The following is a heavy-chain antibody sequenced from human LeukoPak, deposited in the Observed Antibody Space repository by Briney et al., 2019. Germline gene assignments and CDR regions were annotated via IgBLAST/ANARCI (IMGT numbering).Heavy chain of an antibody. J-gene: IGHJ4*02. CDR1: GGTFSSYA. CDR3: ASAGRRVGYCSGGSCRDFDY. D-gene: IGHD2-15*01. CDR2: IIPIFGTA. V-gene: IGHV1-69*13. Sequence: GASVKVSCKASGGTFSSYAISWVRQAPGQGLEWMGGIIPIFGTANYAQKFQGRVTITADESTSTAYMELSSLRSEDTAVYYCASAGRRVGYCSGGSCRDFDYWGQGTLVTVSS.